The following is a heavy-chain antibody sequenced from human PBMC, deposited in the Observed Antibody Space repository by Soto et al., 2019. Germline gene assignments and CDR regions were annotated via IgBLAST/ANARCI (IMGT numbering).Heavy chain of an antibody. D-gene: IGHD4-17*01. V-gene: IGHV4-59*01. CDR1: GGSINYSY. CDR3: ARVNYGDYYYGMDV. Sequence: SETLSLTCTVSGGSINYSYWTWIRQPPGKGLEWIGYISYTGSANYNASLKSRLTISVDTTKNQFSLKLSSVTAADTALYYCARVNYGDYYYGMDVWGQGTTVTVSS. CDR2: ISYTGSA. J-gene: IGHJ6*02.